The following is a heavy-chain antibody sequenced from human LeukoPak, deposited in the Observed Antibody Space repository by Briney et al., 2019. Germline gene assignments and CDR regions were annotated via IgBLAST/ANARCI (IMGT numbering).Heavy chain of an antibody. Sequence: SVKVSCKASGGTFSSYAISWVRQAPGQGLEWMGGIIPIFGTANYAQKFQGRVTITADESTSTAYMELSSLRSEDTAVYYCARALPMEDGDFDYWGQGTLVTVPS. D-gene: IGHD3-10*01. CDR2: IIPIFGTA. CDR1: GGTFSSYA. CDR3: ARALPMEDGDFDY. J-gene: IGHJ4*02. V-gene: IGHV1-69*13.